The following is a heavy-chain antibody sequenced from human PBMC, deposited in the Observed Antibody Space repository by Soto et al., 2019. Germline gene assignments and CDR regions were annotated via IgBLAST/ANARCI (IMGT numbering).Heavy chain of an antibody. D-gene: IGHD1-7*01. Sequence: GASVKVSCKASGYTFTSYGISWVRQAPGQGLEWMGWISAYNGNTNYAQKLQGRVTMTTDTSTSTAYMELRSLRSDDTAVYYCARERPGAGTRYYFDYWGHGTLVTVSS. CDR1: GYTFTSYG. V-gene: IGHV1-18*01. J-gene: IGHJ4*01. CDR2: ISAYNGNT. CDR3: ARERPGAGTRYYFDY.